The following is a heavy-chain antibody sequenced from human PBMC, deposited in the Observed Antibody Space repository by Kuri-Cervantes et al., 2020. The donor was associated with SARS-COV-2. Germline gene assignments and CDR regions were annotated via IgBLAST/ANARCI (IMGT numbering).Heavy chain of an antibody. Sequence: GESLKISCVASGFTFRTYAVHWVRQPPGKGLEWVAVISYDESNKYYADSVKGRFTISRDNSKNTLYLQMNSLRAEDTAVYYCAKDFPSRYYDSSGYQDYWGQGTLVTVSS. CDR2: ISYDESNK. V-gene: IGHV3-30*04. CDR3: AKDFPSRYYDSSGYQDY. D-gene: IGHD3-22*01. CDR1: GFTFRTYA. J-gene: IGHJ4*02.